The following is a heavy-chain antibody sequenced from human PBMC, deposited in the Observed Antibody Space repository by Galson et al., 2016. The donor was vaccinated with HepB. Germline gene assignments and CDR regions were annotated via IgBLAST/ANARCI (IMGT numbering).Heavy chain of an antibody. CDR2: IFRDGSA. V-gene: IGHV3-53*01. CDR1: GFSVRSNH. J-gene: IGHJ3*02. Sequence: SLRLSCAASGFSVRSNHMTWVRQAPGKGLEWVAVIFRDGSAYYADSVRGRFTISRDNAKNTVDFEMKRLRADDTALYFCVKGGVEDSSGSGDGFDMWGQGTMVTVSS. CDR3: VKGGVEDSSGSGDGFDM. D-gene: IGHD3-22*01.